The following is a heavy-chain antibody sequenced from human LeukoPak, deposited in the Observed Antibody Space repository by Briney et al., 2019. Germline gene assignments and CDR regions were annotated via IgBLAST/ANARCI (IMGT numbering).Heavy chain of an antibody. J-gene: IGHJ5*02. CDR2: IYYSGST. Sequence: PSQTLSLTCAVSGGSISSGGYSWSWIRQPPGKGLEWIGYIYYSGSTNYNPSLKSRVTISVDTSKNQFSLKLSSVTAADTAVYYCARAENWFDPWGQGTLVTVSS. V-gene: IGHV4-30-4*07. CDR1: GGSISSGGYS. CDR3: ARAENWFDP.